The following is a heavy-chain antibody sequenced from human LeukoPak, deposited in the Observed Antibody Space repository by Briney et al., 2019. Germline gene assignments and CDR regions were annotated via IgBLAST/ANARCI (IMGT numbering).Heavy chain of an antibody. CDR3: ARVHLDYYGSGSYYSKGVFDY. CDR2: ISAYNGKT. J-gene: IGHJ4*02. D-gene: IGHD3-10*01. CDR1: GYTFTSYG. Sequence: GASVKVSCKASGYTFTSYGISWVRQAPGQGLEWMGWISAYNGKTNYAQKLQGRVTMTTDTSTSTAYLELRSLRSDDTAVYYCARVHLDYYGSGSYYSKGVFDYWGQGTLVTVSS. V-gene: IGHV1-18*04.